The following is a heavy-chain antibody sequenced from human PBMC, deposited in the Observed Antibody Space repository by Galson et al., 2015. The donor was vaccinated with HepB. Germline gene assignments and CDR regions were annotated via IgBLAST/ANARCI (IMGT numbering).Heavy chain of an antibody. Sequence: SLRLSCAASGFTFSSFEMNWVRQAPGKGLEWVSYISSSGGSVYYADSVKGRFTISRDNAKNSLYLQMKSLRAEDTAVYYCARENSLDAFDVWGQGTMVTVSS. J-gene: IGHJ3*01. CDR2: ISSSGGSV. CDR3: ARENSLDAFDV. V-gene: IGHV3-48*03. D-gene: IGHD5-18*01. CDR1: GFTFSSFE.